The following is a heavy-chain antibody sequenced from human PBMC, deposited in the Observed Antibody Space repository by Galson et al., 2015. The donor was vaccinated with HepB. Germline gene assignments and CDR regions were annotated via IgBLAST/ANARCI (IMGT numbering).Heavy chain of an antibody. D-gene: IGHD3-3*01. CDR1: GYTFTSYY. Sequence: SVKVSCKASGYTFTSYYMHWVRQAPGQGLEWMGIINPSGGSTSYAQKFQGRVTMTRDTSTSTVYMELSSLRSEDTAVYYCARDPRSPDYYDFWFDPWGQGTLVTVSS. V-gene: IGHV1-46*01. CDR3: ARDPRSPDYYDFWFDP. CDR2: INPSGGST. J-gene: IGHJ5*02.